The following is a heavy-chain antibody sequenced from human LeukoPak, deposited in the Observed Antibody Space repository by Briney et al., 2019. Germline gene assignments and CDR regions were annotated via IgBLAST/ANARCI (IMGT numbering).Heavy chain of an antibody. V-gene: IGHV1-46*01. CDR2: INPSGGST. Sequence: ASVKVSCKASGYTFTSYYMHWVRQAPGQGLEWMGIINPSGGSTSYAQKFQGRVTMTRDMSTSTVYMELSSLRSEDTAVYYCARAGIDSSGWYWYFDLWGRGTLVTVSS. CDR1: GYTFTSYY. J-gene: IGHJ2*01. D-gene: IGHD6-19*01. CDR3: ARAGIDSSGWYWYFDL.